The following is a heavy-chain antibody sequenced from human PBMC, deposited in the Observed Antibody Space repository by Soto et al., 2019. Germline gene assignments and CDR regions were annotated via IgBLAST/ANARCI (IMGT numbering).Heavy chain of an antibody. J-gene: IGHJ4*02. V-gene: IGHV3-30*18. CDR1: GFTFRTYA. Sequence: QVQLVESGGGMVQPGKSLRLSCAASGFTFRTYAMHWVRQAPGRGLEWVAVVSYDATYQNYAESVKGRFTVSRDNSKNTLYMQMNSLRAEDTAVYYCAKVSISKSSAVTFDSWGRGTLVTVSS. CDR3: AKVSISKSSAVTFDS. D-gene: IGHD2-15*01. CDR2: VSYDATYQ.